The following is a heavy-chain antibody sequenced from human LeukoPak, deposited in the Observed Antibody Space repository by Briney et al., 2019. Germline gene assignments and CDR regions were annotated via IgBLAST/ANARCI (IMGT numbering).Heavy chain of an antibody. CDR3: AKENRIQFWLWNIDY. Sequence: PGGSLRLSCAASGFTFSSYAMSWVRQAPGKGLEWVSGISGSGGSTNYADSVKGRVTISRDNSKNTLYLQMNSLRAEDTAVYYCAKENRIQFWLWNIDYWGQGTLVTVSS. D-gene: IGHD5-18*01. J-gene: IGHJ4*02. CDR2: ISGSGGST. V-gene: IGHV3-23*01. CDR1: GFTFSSYA.